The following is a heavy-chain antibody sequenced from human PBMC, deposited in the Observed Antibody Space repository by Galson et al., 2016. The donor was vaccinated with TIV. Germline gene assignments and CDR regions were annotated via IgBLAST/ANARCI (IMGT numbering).Heavy chain of an antibody. Sequence: SLRLSCASSGFVFSDYYMSWIRQAPGKGLEWVSYISSSGNTIYYAESVKGRFTVSRDNAKKSLYLQMNGLRAEDTAVYYCARDRRMGSSSGYYFGLGYWGQGTLVTVSS. CDR2: ISSSGNTI. CDR1: GFVFSDYY. CDR3: ARDRRMGSSSGYYFGLGY. D-gene: IGHD3-22*01. J-gene: IGHJ4*02. V-gene: IGHV3-11*04.